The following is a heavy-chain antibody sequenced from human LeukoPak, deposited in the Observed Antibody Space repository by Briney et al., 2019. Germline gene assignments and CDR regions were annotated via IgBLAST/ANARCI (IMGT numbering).Heavy chain of an antibody. CDR3: ARTYQDANWFDP. Sequence: GGSLRLSCAASGFTVSSNYMSWVRQAPGKGLEWVSAIYSGGSTYYADSVKGRFTISRDNSKDTLYLQMNSLRAEDTAVYYCARTYQDANWFDPWGQGTLVTVSS. CDR1: GFTVSSNY. CDR2: IYSGGST. J-gene: IGHJ5*02. V-gene: IGHV3-66*02.